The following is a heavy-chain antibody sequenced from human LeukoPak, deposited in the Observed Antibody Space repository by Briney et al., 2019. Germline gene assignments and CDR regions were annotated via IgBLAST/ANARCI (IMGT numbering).Heavy chain of an antibody. CDR3: ARDQLVVVVPAAIGGWFDP. CDR1: GGSISSSSYY. CDR2: IYYSGST. Sequence: SETLSLTCTVSGGSISSSSYYWGWIRQPPGKGLEWIGSIYYSGSTYYNPSLKSRVTISVDTSKNQFSLKLSSVTAADTAVYYCARDQLVVVVPAAIGGWFDPWGQGTLVTVSS. V-gene: IGHV4-39*07. J-gene: IGHJ5*02. D-gene: IGHD2-2*02.